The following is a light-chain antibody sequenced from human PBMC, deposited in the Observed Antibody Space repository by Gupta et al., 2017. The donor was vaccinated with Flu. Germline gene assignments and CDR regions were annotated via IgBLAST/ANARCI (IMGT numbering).Light chain of an antibody. CDR1: QSIYSW. J-gene: IGKJ1*01. V-gene: IGKV1-5*03. CDR2: TAS. CDR3: QQYHSYSPWT. Sequence: DIQMTQSPSTLSASVGDRITITCRASQSIYSWLAWYHQKPGKAPQLLIYTASSLESGVPSRFSGSGSGTEFTLTISSLQPDDSATYYCQQYHSYSPWTFGQGTKVEIK.